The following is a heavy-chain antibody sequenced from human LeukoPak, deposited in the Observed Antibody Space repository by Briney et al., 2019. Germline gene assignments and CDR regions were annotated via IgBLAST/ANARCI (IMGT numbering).Heavy chain of an antibody. CDR1: GGSISSDY. D-gene: IGHD6-19*01. J-gene: IGHJ4*02. CDR2: INHSGST. V-gene: IGHV4-34*01. Sequence: ASETLSLTCTVSGGSISSDYWSWLRQPPGKGLEWIGEINHSGSTNYNPSLKSRVTISVDTSKNQFSLKLSSVTAADTAVYYCARGPQRGAVAGTWNYWGQGTLVTVSS. CDR3: ARGPQRGAVAGTWNY.